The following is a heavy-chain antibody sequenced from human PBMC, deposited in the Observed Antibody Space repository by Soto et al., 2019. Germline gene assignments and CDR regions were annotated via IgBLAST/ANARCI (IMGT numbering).Heavy chain of an antibody. CDR2: INSDGTDS. CDR1: GFDFDDFA. Sequence: VQLVESGGGEIQTGASLRLSCAAAGFDFDDFAMHWVRQAPGDGLEWVSLINSDGTDSYYMDSVRGRFTISRDNGKKSLYLQMDPLRPEDTGLSFCAKALYYYDRSPLDQWGQGTLVSVSS. J-gene: IGHJ4*02. D-gene: IGHD3-22*01. V-gene: IGHV3-43D*03. CDR3: AKALYYYDRSPLDQ.